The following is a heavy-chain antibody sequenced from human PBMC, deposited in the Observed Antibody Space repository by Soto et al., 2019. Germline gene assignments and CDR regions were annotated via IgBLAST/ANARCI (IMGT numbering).Heavy chain of an antibody. CDR2: IIPIFGTA. J-gene: IGHJ6*02. CDR1: GGTFSSYA. D-gene: IGHD3-10*01. Sequence: SVKVSCKASGGTFSSYAISWVRQAPGQGLEWMGGIIPIFGTANYAQKFQGRVTVTADKSTSTAYMELSSLRSEDTAVYYCARGVWFGELLSPYGMDVWGQGTTVTVSS. CDR3: ARGVWFGELLSPYGMDV. V-gene: IGHV1-69*06.